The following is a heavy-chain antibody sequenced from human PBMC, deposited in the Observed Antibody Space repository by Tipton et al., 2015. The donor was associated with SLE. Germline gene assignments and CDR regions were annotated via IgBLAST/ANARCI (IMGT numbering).Heavy chain of an antibody. V-gene: IGHV4-59*08. CDR1: GGSISSYY. CDR3: ARQSYPGLVVYAHNWFDP. Sequence: TLSLTCTVSGGSISSYYWSWIRQPPGKGLEWIGYIYYSGSTNYTPSLQSRVTISVDTSKNQFSLKLSSVTAADTAVYYCARQSYPGLVVYAHNWFDPWGQGTLVTVSS. J-gene: IGHJ5*02. D-gene: IGHD2-8*02. CDR2: IYYSGST.